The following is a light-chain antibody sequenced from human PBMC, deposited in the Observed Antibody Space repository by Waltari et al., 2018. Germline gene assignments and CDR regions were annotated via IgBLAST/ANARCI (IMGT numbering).Light chain of an antibody. CDR3: ASYTNTNTII. CDR1: VTVIGCYYF. CDR2: DVT. J-gene: IGLJ2*01. V-gene: IGLV2-14*03. Sequence: QSALTPPPSVAGPPGPPLPTSSAAAVTVIGCYYFVAWHQQHPGKAPRLIIFDVTRWPSGVSHRFSGSKSGSAASLTISGLQAEDEADYYCASYTNTNTIIVGEGTKVAVL.